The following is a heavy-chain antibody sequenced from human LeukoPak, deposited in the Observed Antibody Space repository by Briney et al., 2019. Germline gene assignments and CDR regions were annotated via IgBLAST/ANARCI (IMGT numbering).Heavy chain of an antibody. Sequence: SETLSLTCAVYGGSFSGYYWSWIRQPPGKGLEWIGEINHSGSTNYNPSLKSRVTISVDTSKNQFSLKLSSVTAADTAVYYCARADCSSTSCYGRLIDYWGQGTLVTVSS. CDR1: GGSFSGYY. D-gene: IGHD2-2*01. V-gene: IGHV4-34*01. J-gene: IGHJ4*02. CDR2: INHSGST. CDR3: ARADCSSTSCYGRLIDY.